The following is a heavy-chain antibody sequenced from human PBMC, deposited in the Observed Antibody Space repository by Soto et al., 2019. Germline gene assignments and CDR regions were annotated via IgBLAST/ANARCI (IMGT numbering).Heavy chain of an antibody. V-gene: IGHV1-2*02. D-gene: IGHD6-19*01. Sequence: GASVKVSCKASGYSFSDYYLHWVRQAPGQGLEWMGWINPSSGGTNYAQKFQGRVTMTRDTSISTAYMELSSLTSDDTAMYYCARRSCGWSDYWGQGTLVTVSS. CDR2: INPSSGGT. J-gene: IGHJ4*02. CDR3: ARRSCGWSDY. CDR1: GYSFSDYY.